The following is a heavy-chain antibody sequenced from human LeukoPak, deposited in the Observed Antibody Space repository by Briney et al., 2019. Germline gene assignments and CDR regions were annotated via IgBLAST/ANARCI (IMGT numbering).Heavy chain of an antibody. CDR3: ARTANYYDSSGFPYDAFDI. V-gene: IGHV4-39*07. CDR1: GGSIISSFYY. Sequence: SGPLSLPCTGSGGSIISSFYYWGWIRQPPGQGLEWIGSMYYSGSTYYNPSLKSRVTISVDTSKNQISLKLSSVTAADTAVYYCARTANYYDSSGFPYDAFDIWGQGTMVTVSS. CDR2: MYYSGST. D-gene: IGHD3-22*01. J-gene: IGHJ3*02.